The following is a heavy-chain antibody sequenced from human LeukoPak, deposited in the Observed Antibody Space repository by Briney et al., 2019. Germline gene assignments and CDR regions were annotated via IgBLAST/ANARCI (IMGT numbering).Heavy chain of an antibody. J-gene: IGHJ4*02. V-gene: IGHV3-30-3*01. Sequence: PGRSLRLSCAASGFTFSYYTMXXIRQAPGKGLEWVAVXSYDGSNKYYADSVKGRFTISRDNSKNTLYLQMNSLRAEDTAVYYCARVLNYYDSSGYYFSYWGQGTLVTVSS. D-gene: IGHD3-22*01. CDR1: GFTFSYYT. CDR2: XSYDGSNK. CDR3: ARVLNYYDSSGYYFSY.